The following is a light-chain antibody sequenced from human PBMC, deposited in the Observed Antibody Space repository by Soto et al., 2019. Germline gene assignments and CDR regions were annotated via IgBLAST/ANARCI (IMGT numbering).Light chain of an antibody. CDR1: SSDFGSYKF. J-gene: IGLJ1*01. CDR2: ETS. Sequence: QSGLTQPASVSGSPGQSVTISCTGTSSDFGSYKFVSWYQHHPGKVPKVIIYETSKRPSGVSDRFSGSKSGNTASLTISGLQAEDEADYYCFSFTCANTHVLGSVPKLTV. V-gene: IGLV2-23*01. CDR3: FSFTCANTHV.